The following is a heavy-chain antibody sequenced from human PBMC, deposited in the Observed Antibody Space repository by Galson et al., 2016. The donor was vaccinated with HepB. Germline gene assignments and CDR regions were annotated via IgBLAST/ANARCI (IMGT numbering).Heavy chain of an antibody. Sequence: SLRLSCAASGFTFSSYAMSWVRQAPGKGLEWVSAISGSGGRTYYADSVKGRFTISRDNSKNTLYLQMNSLRAEDTAVYSCAKQPKYYDSSGYYYGAFDYWGQGTLVTVSS. CDR2: ISGSGGRT. V-gene: IGHV3-23*01. CDR3: AKQPKYYDSSGYYYGAFDY. J-gene: IGHJ4*02. D-gene: IGHD3-22*01. CDR1: GFTFSSYA.